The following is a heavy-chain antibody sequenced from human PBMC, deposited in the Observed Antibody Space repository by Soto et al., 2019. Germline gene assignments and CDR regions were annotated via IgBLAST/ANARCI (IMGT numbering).Heavy chain of an antibody. CDR1: GGSFSGYY. CDR2: INHSGST. CDR3: ARRGPRYSNPGNWFDP. Sequence: SETLSLTCAVYGGSFSGYYWSWIRQPPGKGLEWIGEINHSGSTNYNPSLKSRVTIPVDTSKNQFSLKLSSVTAADTAVYYCARRGPRYSNPGNWFDPWGQGTLVTVSS. J-gene: IGHJ5*02. V-gene: IGHV4-34*01. D-gene: IGHD4-4*01.